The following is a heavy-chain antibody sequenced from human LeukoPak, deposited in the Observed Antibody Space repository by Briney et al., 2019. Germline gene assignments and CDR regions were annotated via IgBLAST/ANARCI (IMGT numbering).Heavy chain of an antibody. J-gene: IGHJ4*02. V-gene: IGHV3-23*01. D-gene: IGHD2-2*01. CDR3: ATFSDRSSRYFDY. CDR1: GFTFSSYW. CDR2: ISGSGGST. Sequence: GGSLRLSCAASGFTFSSYWMHWVRQAPGKGLEWVSTISGSGGSTYYADSVKGRFTISRDNSKNTLYLQMNSLRAEDTAVYYCATFSDRSSRYFDYWGQGTLVTVSS.